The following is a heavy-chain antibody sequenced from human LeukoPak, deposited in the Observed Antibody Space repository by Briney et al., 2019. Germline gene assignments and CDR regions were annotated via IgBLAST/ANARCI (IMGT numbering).Heavy chain of an antibody. CDR2: IKQDGSEK. CDR1: GFTFSSYW. Sequence: GGSLRLSCAASGFTFSSYWMSWVRQAPGKGLEWVANIKQDGSEKYYVDSVKGRFTISRDNAKNSPYLQMNSLRAEDTAVYYCARAEGLSGSYLRYWGQGTLVTVSS. V-gene: IGHV3-7*01. D-gene: IGHD3-10*01. J-gene: IGHJ4*02. CDR3: ARAEGLSGSYLRY.